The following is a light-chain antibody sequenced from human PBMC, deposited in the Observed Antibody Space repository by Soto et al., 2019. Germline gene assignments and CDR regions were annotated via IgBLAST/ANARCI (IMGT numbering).Light chain of an antibody. Sequence: DIVMTQSPDSLAVSLGERATINCKSSQNVLYNANNKNYLAWFQQKPGQPPKLLIYWASTRESGVPGRFSGSGSGTDFTLTISSLQAEDVAVYYCQQYYSIPYTFGQGTKLEIK. CDR2: WAS. J-gene: IGKJ2*01. CDR1: QNVLYNANNKNY. V-gene: IGKV4-1*01. CDR3: QQYYSIPYT.